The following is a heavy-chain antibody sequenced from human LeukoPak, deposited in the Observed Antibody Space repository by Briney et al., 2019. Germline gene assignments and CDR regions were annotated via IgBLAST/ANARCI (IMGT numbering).Heavy chain of an antibody. D-gene: IGHD1-14*01. Sequence: SETLSLTCTVSGGSVSSGSYYWSWIRQPPGKGLGWIGYIYYSGSTNYNPSLKSRVTISVDTSKNQFSLKLSSVTAADTAVYYCARVLNRGYYFDYWGQRTLVTVSS. J-gene: IGHJ4*02. CDR2: IYYSGST. CDR1: GGSVSSGSYY. V-gene: IGHV4-61*01. CDR3: ARVLNRGYYFDY.